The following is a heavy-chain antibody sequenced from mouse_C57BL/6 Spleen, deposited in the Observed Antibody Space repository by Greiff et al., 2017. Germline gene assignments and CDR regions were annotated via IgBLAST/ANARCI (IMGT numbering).Heavy chain of an antibody. CDR1: GYTFTSYW. CDR2: IDPSDSYT. D-gene: IGHD2-3*01. Sequence: VQLQQPGAELVMPGASVKLSCKASGYTFTSYWMHWVKQRPGQGLEWIGEIDPSDSYTNYNQNFKGKSTLTVDKSSSTAYMQLSSLTSEDSAVYYCARSGWLLRNYAMDYWGQGTSVTVSS. V-gene: IGHV1-69*01. J-gene: IGHJ4*01. CDR3: ARSGWLLRNYAMDY.